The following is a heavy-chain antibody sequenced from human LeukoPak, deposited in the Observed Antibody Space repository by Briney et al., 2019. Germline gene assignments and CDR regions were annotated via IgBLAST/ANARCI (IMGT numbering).Heavy chain of an antibody. Sequence: GGSLRLSCAASGFTFAIYHMSWVRQAPGKGLEWVATIRGDGVYYADSVKGRFTISRDNSNYMLFLHMNSLRAEDTGIYYCAKQPYNYYYLDVWGKGTTVTVSS. V-gene: IGHV3-23*01. CDR2: IRGDGV. CDR1: GFTFAIYH. CDR3: AKQPYNYYYLDV. D-gene: IGHD2-21*01. J-gene: IGHJ6*03.